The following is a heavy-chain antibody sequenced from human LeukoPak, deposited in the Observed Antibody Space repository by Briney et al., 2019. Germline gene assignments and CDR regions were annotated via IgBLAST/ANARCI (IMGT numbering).Heavy chain of an antibody. J-gene: IGHJ4*02. CDR3: ARVPARRVVTTPTYFDF. CDR1: GGSFSGYY. Sequence: SSETLSLTCAVYGGSFSGYYWSWIRQPPGKGLEWIGYFSYSGSTNYNPSLRSRVSISVDTSKNQFSLKLSSVTAADTAVYYCARVPARRVVTTPTYFDFWGQGSLVTVSS. V-gene: IGHV4-59*01. D-gene: IGHD2-21*02. CDR2: FSYSGST.